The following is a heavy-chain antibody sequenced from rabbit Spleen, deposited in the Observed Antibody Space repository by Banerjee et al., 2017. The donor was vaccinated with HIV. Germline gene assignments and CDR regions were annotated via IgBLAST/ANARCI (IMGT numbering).Heavy chain of an antibody. Sequence: ESAGGLVQPGGSLKLSCKASGFTLSSYYMNWVRQAPGKGLEWIACIDTSDGDTDYANWPKGRFTISKTSSTTVTLQMTSLTAADTATYFCARNYVNAFDPWGPGTLVTVS. V-gene: IGHV1S40*01. D-gene: IGHD1-1*01. CDR2: IDTSDGDT. J-gene: IGHJ2*01. CDR1: GFTLSSYY. CDR3: ARNYVNAFDP.